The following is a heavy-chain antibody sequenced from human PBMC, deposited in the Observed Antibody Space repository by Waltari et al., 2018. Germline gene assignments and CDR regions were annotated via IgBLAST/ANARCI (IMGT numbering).Heavy chain of an antibody. CDR2: IIPIFGTA. V-gene: IGHV1-69*12. CDR1: GGTFSRYS. D-gene: IGHD2-15*01. CDR3: ARSICSGGSCYCDY. Sequence: QVQLVQSGAEVKKPGSSVKVSCKASGGTFSRYSISWVRQAPGQGLEWMGGIIPIFGTANYAQKFQGRVTITADGSTSTAYMELSSLRSEDTAVYYCARSICSGGSCYCDYWGQGTLVTVSS. J-gene: IGHJ4*02.